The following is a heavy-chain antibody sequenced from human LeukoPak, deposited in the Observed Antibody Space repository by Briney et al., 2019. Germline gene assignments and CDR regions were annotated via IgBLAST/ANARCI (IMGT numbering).Heavy chain of an antibody. V-gene: IGHV3-21*01. CDR1: GFTFRSYW. J-gene: IGHJ5*02. D-gene: IGHD3-10*01. Sequence: GGSLRLSCAASGFTFRSYWMTWVRQSPGKGLEWVSSISSSSSYIYYADSVKGRFTISRDNAKNSLYLQMNSLRAEDTAVYYCARPLMYYYGSETYFWFDPWGQGTLVTVSS. CDR2: ISSSSSYI. CDR3: ARPLMYYYGSETYFWFDP.